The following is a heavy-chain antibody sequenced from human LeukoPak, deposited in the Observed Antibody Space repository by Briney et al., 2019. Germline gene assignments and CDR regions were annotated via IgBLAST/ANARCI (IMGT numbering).Heavy chain of an antibody. J-gene: IGHJ4*02. Sequence: SETLSLTCTVSGGSISSYYRSWIRQHPGKGLEWIGYIYYSGSTYYNPSLKSRVTISVDTSKNQFSLKLSSVTAADTAVYYCARERLLYYYDSSGYGPFDYWGQGTLVTVSS. V-gene: IGHV4-59*06. D-gene: IGHD3-22*01. CDR1: GGSISSYY. CDR3: ARERLLYYYDSSGYGPFDY. CDR2: IYYSGST.